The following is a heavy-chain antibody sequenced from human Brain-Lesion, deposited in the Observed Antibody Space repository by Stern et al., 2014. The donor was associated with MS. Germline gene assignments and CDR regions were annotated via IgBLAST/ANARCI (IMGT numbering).Heavy chain of an antibody. D-gene: IGHD5-24*01. J-gene: IGHJ4*02. Sequence: QMQLVESGGGVVQPGTSLRLSCAASGFTFSSYGMHWVRQAPGKGLEWAALAWYDGSTAYYTNSVKGRFTISRDNSKNTLSLQMNSLTAEDTAVYYCARGHIPYAYNYLFDYWGQGTLVTVSS. V-gene: IGHV3-33*01. CDR2: AWYDGSTA. CDR1: GFTFSSYG. CDR3: ARGHIPYAYNYLFDY.